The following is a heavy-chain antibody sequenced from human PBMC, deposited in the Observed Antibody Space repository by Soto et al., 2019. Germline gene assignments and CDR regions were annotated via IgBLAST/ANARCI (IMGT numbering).Heavy chain of an antibody. D-gene: IGHD3-22*01. CDR1: GGSISSGDYY. J-gene: IGHJ4*02. CDR3: ARGGRYYDSSGYYYSQACDY. Sequence: SETLSLTCTVSGGSISSGDYYWSWIRQPPGKGLEWIGYIYYSGSTYYNPSLKSRVTISVDTSKNQFSLKLSSVTAADTAVYYCARGGRYYDSSGYYYSQACDYWGQGTLVTVSS. V-gene: IGHV4-30-4*01. CDR2: IYYSGST.